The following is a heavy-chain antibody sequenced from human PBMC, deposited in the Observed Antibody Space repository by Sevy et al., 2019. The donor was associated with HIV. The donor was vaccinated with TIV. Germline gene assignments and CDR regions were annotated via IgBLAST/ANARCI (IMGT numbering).Heavy chain of an antibody. Sequence: GGSLRLSCAASGFIFRYDWMHWVRQAPGKGLVWVSRINGDGSSTNYADSVKGRFTVSRDNAENILYLQMNSLRGEDTAVYYYARDMREGNAEYFHHWGQGTLVTVSS. CDR3: ARDMREGNAEYFHH. CDR1: GFIFRYDW. CDR2: INGDGSST. V-gene: IGHV3-74*01. D-gene: IGHD3-16*01. J-gene: IGHJ1*01.